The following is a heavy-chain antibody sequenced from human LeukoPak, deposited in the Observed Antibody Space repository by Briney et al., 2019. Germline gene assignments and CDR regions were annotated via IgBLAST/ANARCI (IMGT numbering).Heavy chain of an antibody. J-gene: IGHJ6*03. CDR1: GFTFSSYG. CDR3: AKSWGSTRPYYNYMDV. Sequence: GGSLRLSCAASGFTFSSYGMHWVRQAPGKGLEWVAVISYDGSNKYYADSVKGRFTISRDNSKNTLYLQMNGLRPEDTAVYYCAKSWGSTRPYYNYMDVWGKGTTVTVSS. CDR2: ISYDGSNK. V-gene: IGHV3-30*18. D-gene: IGHD1-26*01.